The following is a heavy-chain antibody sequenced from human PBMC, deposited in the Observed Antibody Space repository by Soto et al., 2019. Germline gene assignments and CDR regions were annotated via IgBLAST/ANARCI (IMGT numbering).Heavy chain of an antibody. CDR3: ARESPTVTPYTWFDP. CDR1: GGTFSSNA. V-gene: IGHV1-69*12. Sequence: QVQLVQSGAEVKKPGSSVKVSCKASGGTFSSNAISWVRQAPGQGLEWMGGIIPIFGTTNYAQKFQGRVTITADESTGTAYMELSSLRSEDTAVYYCARESPTVTPYTWFDPWGQGTLVTVSS. J-gene: IGHJ5*02. D-gene: IGHD4-17*01. CDR2: IIPIFGTT.